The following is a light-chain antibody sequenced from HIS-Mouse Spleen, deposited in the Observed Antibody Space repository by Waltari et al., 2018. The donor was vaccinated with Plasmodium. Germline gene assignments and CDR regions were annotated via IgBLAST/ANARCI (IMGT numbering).Light chain of an antibody. V-gene: IGLV1-47*01. J-gene: IGLJ3*02. CDR1: SSYIGSTY. CDR3: AAWDDSLSGRV. Sequence: QSVLPQPPSASGTPGQRVTISCSGSSSYIGSTYVYWYQHLPGTAPKLLIYRNNQRPSGVPDRFSGSKSGTSASLAISGLRSEDEADYYCAAWDDSLSGRVFGGGTKLTVL. CDR2: RNN.